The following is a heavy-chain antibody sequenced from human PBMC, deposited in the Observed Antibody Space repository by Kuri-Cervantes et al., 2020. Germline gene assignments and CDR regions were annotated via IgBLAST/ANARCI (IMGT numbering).Heavy chain of an antibody. CDR2: ISNNGNTI. CDR3: AKTSYGDYLDY. V-gene: IGHV3-11*01. Sequence: GESLKISCVASRFIFSDYYMSWIRQAPGKGLEWIAYISNNGNTIYYADSVKGRFTISRDNSKNTLYLQMNSLRAEDTAVYYCAKTSYGDYLDYWGQGTLVTVSS. D-gene: IGHD4-17*01. J-gene: IGHJ4*02. CDR1: RFIFSDYY.